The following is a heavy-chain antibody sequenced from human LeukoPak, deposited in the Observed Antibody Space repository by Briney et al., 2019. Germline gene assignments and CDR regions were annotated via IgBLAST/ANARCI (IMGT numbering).Heavy chain of an antibody. J-gene: IGHJ5*02. D-gene: IGHD4-11*01. CDR1: GGSFSGYY. Sequence: SETLSLTCAVYGGSFSGYYWSWIRQPPGEGLEWIGEINHSGSTNYNPSLKSRVTISVDTSKNQFSLKLSSVTAADTAVYYCARIVRVTTFYVAWFDPWGQGTLVTVSS. CDR3: ARIVRVTTFYVAWFDP. CDR2: INHSGST. V-gene: IGHV4-34*01.